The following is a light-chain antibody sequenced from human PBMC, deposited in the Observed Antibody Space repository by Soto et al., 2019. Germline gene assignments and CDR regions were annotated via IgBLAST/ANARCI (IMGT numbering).Light chain of an antibody. CDR3: HHRGNGIT. J-gene: IGKJ5*01. Sequence: EIVLTQSPGTLSLSPGERATLSCRASQSFNSIYLAWYQQKPGQAPRLLIWGVSNRATGIPARFSGSGSGTDFTLTISSLEPEDFAVYYCHHRGNGITFGQGTRLEIK. CDR1: QSFNSIY. V-gene: IGKV3D-20*02. CDR2: GVS.